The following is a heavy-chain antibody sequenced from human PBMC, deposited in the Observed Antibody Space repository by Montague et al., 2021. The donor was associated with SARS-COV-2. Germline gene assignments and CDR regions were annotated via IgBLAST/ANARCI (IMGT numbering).Heavy chain of an antibody. D-gene: IGHD2-15*01. Sequence: SETLSLTCTVSGASINSNTYFWGWIRQPPGKGLEWIGSIYYSGSTYYNPSLKSRVTISVDTSKNQFSLKLNSVTAADTAVYYCARPLLRGLHYGWDVWGQGTTVTVSS. CDR2: IYYSGST. CDR1: GASINSNTYF. V-gene: IGHV4-39*01. CDR3: ARPLLRGLHYGWDV. J-gene: IGHJ6*02.